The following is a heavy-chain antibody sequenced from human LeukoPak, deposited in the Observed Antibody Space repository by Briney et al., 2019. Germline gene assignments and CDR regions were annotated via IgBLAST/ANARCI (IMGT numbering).Heavy chain of an antibody. CDR3: ARGEGYYASGSYYIDY. CDR2: ITTSSTYI. D-gene: IGHD3-10*01. V-gene: IGHV3-21*01. CDR1: GFTFSSYT. Sequence: GGSLRLSCAASGFTFSSYTMNWVRQAPGKGLEWVSSITTSSTYIYYADSVRGRFTISRDNAKNSLYLRMSSLRVEDTAGYYCARGEGYYASGSYYIDYWGQGTLVTVSS. J-gene: IGHJ4*02.